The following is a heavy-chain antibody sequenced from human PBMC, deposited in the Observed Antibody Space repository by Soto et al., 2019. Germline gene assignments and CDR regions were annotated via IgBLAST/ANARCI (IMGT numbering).Heavy chain of an antibody. CDR2: IIPILGIA. D-gene: IGHD3-9*01. CDR1: GGTFINYT. V-gene: IGHV1-69*02. J-gene: IGHJ5*02. CDR3: ATELRYFDWLFPNNWFDP. Sequence: QVQLVQSGAEVKKPGSSVKVSCKASGGTFINYTISWVRQAPGQGLEWMGRIIPILGIANYAQKFQGRVTITADNSTRTAYMELSSLRSEDTAVYYCATELRYFDWLFPNNWFDPWGQGTLVTVSS.